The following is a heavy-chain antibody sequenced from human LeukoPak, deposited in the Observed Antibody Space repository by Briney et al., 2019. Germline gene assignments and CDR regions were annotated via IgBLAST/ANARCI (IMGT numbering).Heavy chain of an antibody. V-gene: IGHV4-61*02. J-gene: IGHJ4*02. CDR2: IYTSGST. CDR1: GGSISSGSYY. Sequence: PSETLSLTCTVSGGSISSGSYYWSWIRQPAGKGLEWIGRIYTSGSTNYNPSLKSRVTISVDTSKNQFSLKLSSVTAADTAVYYCARASPDDYGDYESCWGQGTLVTVSS. CDR3: ARASPDDYGDYESC. D-gene: IGHD4-17*01.